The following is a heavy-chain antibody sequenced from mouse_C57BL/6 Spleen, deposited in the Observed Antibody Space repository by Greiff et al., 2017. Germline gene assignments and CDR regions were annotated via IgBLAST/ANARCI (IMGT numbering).Heavy chain of an antibody. CDR1: GYTFTSYW. J-gene: IGHJ4*01. V-gene: IGHV1-69*01. Sequence: QVQLQQPGAELVMPGASVKLSCKASGYTFTSYWMHWVKQRPGQGLEWIGEIDPSDSYTNYNQKFKGKSTLTVDKSSSTAYMQLSSLTSEDSAVYYCARVYGSSYHAMDYWGQGTSVTVSS. CDR3: ARVYGSSYHAMDY. CDR2: IDPSDSYT. D-gene: IGHD1-1*01.